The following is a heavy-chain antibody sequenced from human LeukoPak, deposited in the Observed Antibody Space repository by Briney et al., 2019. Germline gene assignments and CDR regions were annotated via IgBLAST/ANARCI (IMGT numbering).Heavy chain of an antibody. V-gene: IGHV3-20*04. D-gene: IGHD2-2*01. J-gene: IGHJ6*03. CDR1: GFTFDDYG. CDR2: INWNGGST. CDR3: ARAKCSSTSCYGNYYYYMDV. Sequence: RTGGSLRLSCAASGFTFDDYGMSWVRHAPGKGLEWVSGINWNGGSTGYADSVKGRFTISRDNAKNSLYLQMNSLRAEDTALYYCARAKCSSTSCYGNYYYYMDVRGKGTTVTVSS.